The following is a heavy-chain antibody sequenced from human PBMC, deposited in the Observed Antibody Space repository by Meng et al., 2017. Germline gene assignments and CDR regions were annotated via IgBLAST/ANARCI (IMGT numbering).Heavy chain of an antibody. D-gene: IGHD1-26*01. Sequence: ASVKVSCKTSGYSFRSYGISWVRQAPGQGLEWVGWISGHSGDTDYAQKFQGRVTMTTDTSTTTAYMELRSLRPDDTAVYYCATMWRLVGATGGDIPYYFDYWGQGTVVTVSS. CDR3: ATMWRLVGATGGDIPYYFDY. CDR1: GYSFRSYG. V-gene: IGHV1-18*01. CDR2: ISGHSGDT. J-gene: IGHJ4*02.